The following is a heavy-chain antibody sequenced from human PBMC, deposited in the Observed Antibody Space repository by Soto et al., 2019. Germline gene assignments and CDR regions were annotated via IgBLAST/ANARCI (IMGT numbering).Heavy chain of an antibody. CDR2: IYYSGST. CDR1: GGSISSSSYY. CDR3: ARRGAAAGNYYYYGMDV. J-gene: IGHJ6*02. Sequence: SLTCTVSGGSISSSSYYWGWIRQPPGKGLEWIGSIYYSGSTNYNPSLKSRVTISVDKSKNQFSLKLSSVTAADTAVYYCARRGAAAGNYYYYGMDVWGQGTTVTVSS. D-gene: IGHD6-13*01. V-gene: IGHV4-39*07.